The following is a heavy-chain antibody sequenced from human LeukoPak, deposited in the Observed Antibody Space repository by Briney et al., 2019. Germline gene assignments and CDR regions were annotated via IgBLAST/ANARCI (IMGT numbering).Heavy chain of an antibody. Sequence: PGGSLRLSCAASGFTFSSYSMNWVRQAPGKGLEWASSISSSSSYIYYADSVKGRFTISRDNAKNSLYLQMNSLRAEDTAVYYCARGYYDFWSGYLDAFDIWGQGTMVTVSS. D-gene: IGHD3-3*01. CDR3: ARGYYDFWSGYLDAFDI. CDR1: GFTFSSYS. J-gene: IGHJ3*02. V-gene: IGHV3-21*01. CDR2: ISSSSSYI.